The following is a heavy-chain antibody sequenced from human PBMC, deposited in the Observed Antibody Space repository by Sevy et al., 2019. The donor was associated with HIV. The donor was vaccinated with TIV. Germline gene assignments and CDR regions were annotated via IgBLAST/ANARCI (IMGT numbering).Heavy chain of an antibody. J-gene: IGHJ6*02. V-gene: IGHV1-18*01. CDR2: ISAYNGNT. Sequence: ASVKVSCKASGYTFTSYGISWVRQAPGQGLEWMGWISAYNGNTNYAQKLQGRVTMTTDTSTSTAYMELTSLRSDDTAVYYCTSDLWYYDTLSGYYTTPYYYYYFGMDVWGQGTTVTVSS. CDR1: GYTFTSYG. D-gene: IGHD3-9*01. CDR3: TSDLWYYDTLSGYYTTPYYYYYFGMDV.